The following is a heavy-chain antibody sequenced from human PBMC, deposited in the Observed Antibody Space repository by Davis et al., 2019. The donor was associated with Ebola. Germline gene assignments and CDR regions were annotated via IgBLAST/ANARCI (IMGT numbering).Heavy chain of an antibody. CDR3: AKSFREFDTSGYYSFDS. D-gene: IGHD3-22*01. CDR1: GFVFSSYA. J-gene: IGHJ5*01. V-gene: IGHV3-23*01. CDR2: ISGSGGST. Sequence: GGSLRLSCAASGFVFSSYAMSWVRQAPGKGLEWVSAISGSGGSTHYADSVKGRFIVSRDNSRNTLYLQMNSLRAEDTAVYYCAKSFREFDTSGYYSFDSWGQGTLVTVSS.